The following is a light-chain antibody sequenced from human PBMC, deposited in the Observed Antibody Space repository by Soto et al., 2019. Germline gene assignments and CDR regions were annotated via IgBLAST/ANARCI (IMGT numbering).Light chain of an antibody. CDR1: QTISSW. Sequence: DLQMTHSPSTLTASVGDRVTITCRASQTISSWLAWYQQKPGKAPNLLIYDASTLERGVPSRFSGTGSGTEFTLTIDRLQPDDFATYYCQQYHTSSITFGQGTRLEIK. J-gene: IGKJ5*01. V-gene: IGKV1-5*01. CDR2: DAS. CDR3: QQYHTSSIT.